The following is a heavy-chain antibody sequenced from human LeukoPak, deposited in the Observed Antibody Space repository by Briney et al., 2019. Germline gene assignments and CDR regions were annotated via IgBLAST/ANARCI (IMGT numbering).Heavy chain of an antibody. CDR1: GFTFSSYA. D-gene: IGHD2-21*01. CDR3: AKGLWGLDY. CDR2: ISYAGSNK. V-gene: IGHV3-30*04. Sequence: GGSLRLSCAASGFTFSSYAMNWVRQAPGKGLEWVAVISYAGSNKYYADSVKGRFTISRDNSKNTLYLQMNSLRAEDTAVYYCAKGLWGLDYWGQGTLVTVSS. J-gene: IGHJ4*02.